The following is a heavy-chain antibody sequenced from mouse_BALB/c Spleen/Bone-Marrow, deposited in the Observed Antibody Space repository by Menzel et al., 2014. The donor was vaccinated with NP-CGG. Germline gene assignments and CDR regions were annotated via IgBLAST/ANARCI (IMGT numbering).Heavy chain of an antibody. V-gene: IGHV14-1*02. J-gene: IGHJ2*01. CDR2: IDPENGNT. CDR3: ARRYGSSFDY. CDR1: GFNIKDYY. D-gene: IGHD1-1*01. Sequence: EVHLVESGAELVRPGALVKLSYKASGFNIKDYYMHWVIQRPEQGLEWIGWIDPENGNTIYDPKFQGKASITADTSSNTAYLQLSSLTSEDTAVYYCARRYGSSFDYWGQGTTLTVSS.